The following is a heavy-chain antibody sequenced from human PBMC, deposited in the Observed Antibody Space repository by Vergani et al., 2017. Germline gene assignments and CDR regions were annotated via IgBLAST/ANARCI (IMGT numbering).Heavy chain of an antibody. J-gene: IGHJ4*02. D-gene: IGHD3-22*01. CDR3: ANSPMEYDSSGYFRF. Sequence: VQLLESGGGLVQPGGSLRLSCSASGFTFSSYAMHWVRQAPGKGLEYVSAISSNGGSTYYADSVKGRFTISRDNSKNTLYLQMNSLRAEDTAVYYCANSPMEYDSSGYFRFWGQGTLVTVSS. CDR1: GFTFSSYA. CDR2: ISSNGGST. V-gene: IGHV3-64*04.